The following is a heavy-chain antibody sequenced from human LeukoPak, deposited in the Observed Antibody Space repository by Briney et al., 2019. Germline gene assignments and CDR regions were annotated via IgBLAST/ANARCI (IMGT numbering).Heavy chain of an antibody. CDR3: AKSFMD. D-gene: IGHD3-10*01. V-gene: IGHV3-48*03. CDR2: ISSGGTTI. CDR1: GFTFSSYE. Sequence: GGSLRLSCAASGFTFSSYEMNWVRQAPGKGLEWVSHISSGGTTIYYADSVKGRFTISRDNAKNSLYLQMNGLRAEDTAVYYCAKSFMDWGQGTLVIVSS. J-gene: IGHJ4*02.